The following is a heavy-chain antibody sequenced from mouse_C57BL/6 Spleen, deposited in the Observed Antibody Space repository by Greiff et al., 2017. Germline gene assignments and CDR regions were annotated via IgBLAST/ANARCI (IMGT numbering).Heavy chain of an antibody. CDR3: ARWRDDFDY. J-gene: IGHJ2*01. D-gene: IGHD3-3*01. Sequence: VQLQQSGAELARPGASVKMSCKASGYTFTSYTMHWVKQRPGQGLEWIGYINPSSGYTKYNQKFKDKATLTTDKSSSTACMQLSSLTSEDSAVYYCARWRDDFDYWGKGTTLTVSS. CDR2: INPSSGYT. CDR1: GYTFTSYT. V-gene: IGHV1-4*01.